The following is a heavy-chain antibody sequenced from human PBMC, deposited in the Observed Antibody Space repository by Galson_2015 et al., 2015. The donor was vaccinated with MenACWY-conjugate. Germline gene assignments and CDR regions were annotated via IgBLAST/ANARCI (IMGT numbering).Heavy chain of an antibody. J-gene: IGHJ2*01. V-gene: IGHV3-53*01. CDR3: ARQLGSYYGSTGYYARYFDL. CDR1: GFTVSSNY. D-gene: IGHD3-22*01. Sequence: SLRLSCAASGFTVSSNYMSWVRQAPGKGLEWVSVLYSGGGTYYADSVKGRFTISRDNSKNTLYLQMNSLRAEDTAVYYCARQLGSYYGSTGYYARYFDLWGRGTLVTVSS. CDR2: LYSGGGT.